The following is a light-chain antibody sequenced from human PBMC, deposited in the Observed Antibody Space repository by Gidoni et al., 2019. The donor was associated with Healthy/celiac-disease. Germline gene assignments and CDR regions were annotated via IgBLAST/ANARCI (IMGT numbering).Light chain of an antibody. CDR3: QQSYSTPCT. V-gene: IGKV1-39*01. J-gene: IGKJ5*01. Sequence: DIKMTKSPSSLSASVGDRVTITCRASQSISSYLNWYQQKPGKAPKLLIYAASSLQSGVPSRFSGSGSGTDFTLTISSLQPEDFATYYCQQSYSTPCTFGQGTRLEIK. CDR2: AAS. CDR1: QSISSY.